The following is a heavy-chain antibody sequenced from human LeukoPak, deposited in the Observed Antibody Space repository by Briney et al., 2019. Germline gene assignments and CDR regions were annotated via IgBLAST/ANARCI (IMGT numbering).Heavy chain of an antibody. D-gene: IGHD3-10*01. Sequence: TGVNLRFYCAASGFTFCSYSMKWVPQAPGQGREWVASISINRSYIYYAGSVKGRLTISTDNDKDSLYLQMNSLRAEDTAVYYCARDTIDNWGQGTLVTVSS. CDR1: GFTFCSYS. CDR2: ISINRSYI. V-gene: IGHV3-21*01. CDR3: ARDTIDN. J-gene: IGHJ4*02.